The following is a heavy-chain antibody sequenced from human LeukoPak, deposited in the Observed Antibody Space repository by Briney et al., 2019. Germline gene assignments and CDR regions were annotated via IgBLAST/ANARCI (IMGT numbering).Heavy chain of an antibody. CDR3: ASQVNVAVDYDY. CDR1: GFTFSSYA. Sequence: GGSLRLSCAASGFTFSSYAMHWVRQAPGKGLEWVAVISYDGSNKYYADSVKGRFTISRDNSKNTLYLQMNSLRAEDTAVYYCASQVNVAVDYDYWGQGTLVTVSS. CDR2: ISYDGSNK. J-gene: IGHJ4*02. V-gene: IGHV3-30-3*01. D-gene: IGHD6-19*01.